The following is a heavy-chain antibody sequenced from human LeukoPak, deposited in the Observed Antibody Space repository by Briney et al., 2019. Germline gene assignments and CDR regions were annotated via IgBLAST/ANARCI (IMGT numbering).Heavy chain of an antibody. CDR1: GLSFSDSY. Sequence: PGGSLRLSCVVSGLSFSDSYMTWIRQTPGMGLESLAYISGSGHDIYYADSVKGRFTISRDNAKNSLYLQMNSLRAEDTAVYYCAVRDVWVVGPYPDWGQGTLVTVSS. CDR2: ISGSGHDI. CDR3: AVRDVWVVGPYPD. V-gene: IGHV3-11*01. J-gene: IGHJ4*02. D-gene: IGHD3-16*01.